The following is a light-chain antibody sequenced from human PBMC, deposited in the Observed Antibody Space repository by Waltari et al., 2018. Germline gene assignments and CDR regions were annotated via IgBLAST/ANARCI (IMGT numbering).Light chain of an antibody. CDR1: QSVRTD. V-gene: IGKV3-15*01. CDR2: GAF. Sequence: EILLTQSPATLSVSPGESVTLSCRASQSVRTDLAWYQQKPGQPPRLLIYGAFTRATGIPARFSGSGFETEFTLTITSLQSEDFAVYYCKHYNQWPQETFGQGTKVEIK. CDR3: KHYNQWPQET. J-gene: IGKJ1*01.